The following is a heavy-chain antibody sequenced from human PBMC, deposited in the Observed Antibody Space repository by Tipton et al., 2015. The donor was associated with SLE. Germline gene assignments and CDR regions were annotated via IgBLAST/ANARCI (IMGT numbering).Heavy chain of an antibody. CDR2: IYYSGST. J-gene: IGHJ6*02. V-gene: IGHV4-34*11. CDR1: GGSFSGYY. Sequence: TLSLTCAVYGGSFSGYYWGWIRQPPGKGLEWIGSIYYSGSTYYNPSLKSRVTISVDTSKNQFSLKLSSVTAAGTAVYYCARESSSSLYDGMDVWGQGTTVTVSS. D-gene: IGHD6-6*01. CDR3: ARESSSSLYDGMDV.